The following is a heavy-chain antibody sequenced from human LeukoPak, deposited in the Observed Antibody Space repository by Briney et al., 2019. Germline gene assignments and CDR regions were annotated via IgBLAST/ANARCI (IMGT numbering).Heavy chain of an antibody. Sequence: GGSLRLSCAASGFSFGDFAVHWVRQVPGKGLEWVSGISWNSVSLGYADSVRGRFTISRDDAKNSLYLQMNSLRAEDTAVYYCARDPTSSWETAFDIWGQGTTVTVSS. D-gene: IGHD1-26*01. CDR2: ISWNSVSL. CDR3: ARDPTSSWETAFDI. J-gene: IGHJ3*02. V-gene: IGHV3-9*01. CDR1: GFSFGDFA.